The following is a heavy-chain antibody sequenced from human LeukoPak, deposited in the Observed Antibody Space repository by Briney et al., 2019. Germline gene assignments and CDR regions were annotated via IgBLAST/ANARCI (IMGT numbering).Heavy chain of an antibody. CDR2: INPNSGGT. CDR1: GGTFSSYA. J-gene: IGHJ5*02. V-gene: IGHV1-2*04. D-gene: IGHD2-2*01. Sequence: ASVKVSCKASGGTFSSYAISWVRQAPGQGLEWMGWINPNSGGTNYAQKFQGWVTMTRDTSISTAYMELSRLRSDDTAVYYCARGLVPAAPPEGWFDPWGQGTLVTVSS. CDR3: ARGLVPAAPPEGWFDP.